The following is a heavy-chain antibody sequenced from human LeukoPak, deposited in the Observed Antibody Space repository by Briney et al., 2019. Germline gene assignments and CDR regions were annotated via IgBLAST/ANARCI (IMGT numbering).Heavy chain of an antibody. CDR1: GFTFSSYS. J-gene: IGHJ3*02. Sequence: GGSLRLSCAASGFTFSSYSMNWVRQAPGKGLEWVSYISSSSSTIYYADSVKGRFTISRDNAKNSLYLQMNSLRAEDTAVYYCATVVVPAAAPWYDAFDIWGQGTMVTVSS. CDR3: ATVVVPAAAPWYDAFDI. V-gene: IGHV3-48*01. D-gene: IGHD2-2*01. CDR2: ISSSSSTI.